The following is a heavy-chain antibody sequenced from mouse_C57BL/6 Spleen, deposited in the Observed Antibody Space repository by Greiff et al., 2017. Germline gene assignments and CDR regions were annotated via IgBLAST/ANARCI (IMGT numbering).Heavy chain of an antibody. V-gene: IGHV1-55*01. J-gene: IGHJ1*03. CDR3: AIIYDGSWYFDV. Sequence: QVQLQQPGAELVKPGASVKMSCKASGYTFTSYWITWVKQRPGQGLEWIGDIYPGSGSTNYNEKFKSKATLTVDTSSSTAYMQLSSLTSEDSAVYCCAIIYDGSWYFDVWGTGTTVTVSS. CDR1: GYTFTSYW. CDR2: IYPGSGST. D-gene: IGHD2-3*01.